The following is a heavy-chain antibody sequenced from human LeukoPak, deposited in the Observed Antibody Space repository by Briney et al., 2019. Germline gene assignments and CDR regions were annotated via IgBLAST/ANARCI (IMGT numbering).Heavy chain of an antibody. V-gene: IGHV3-30-3*01. J-gene: IGHJ3*02. Sequence: PGGSLRLSCAASGFTFSSYAMHWVRQASGKGLEWVAVISYDGSNKYYADSVKGRFTISRDNSKNTLYLQMNSLRAEDTAVYYCARGRASCYSLCFGGGCYFCPGAFDIWGQGTMVTVSS. CDR1: GFTFSSYA. D-gene: IGHD2-21*02. CDR2: ISYDGSNK. CDR3: ARGRASCYSLCFGGGCYFCPGAFDI.